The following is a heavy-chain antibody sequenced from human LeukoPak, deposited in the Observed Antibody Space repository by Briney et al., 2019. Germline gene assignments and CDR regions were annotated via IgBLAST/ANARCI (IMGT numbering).Heavy chain of an antibody. Sequence: GASVKVSCKASGYTFTSYYMHWVRQAPGQGLEWMGIINPSGSSTSYAQKFQGRVTMTRDTSTSTVYMELSSLRSEDTAVYYCASDPGYYDSSGYYYFDYWGQGTLVTVSS. CDR3: ASDPGYYDSSGYYYFDY. CDR1: GYTFTSYY. J-gene: IGHJ4*02. V-gene: IGHV1-46*01. CDR2: INPSGSST. D-gene: IGHD3-22*01.